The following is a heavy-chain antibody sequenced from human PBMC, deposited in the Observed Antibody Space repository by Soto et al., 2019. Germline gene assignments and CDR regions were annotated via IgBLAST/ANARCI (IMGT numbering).Heavy chain of an antibody. CDR1: GFTLSIYS. D-gene: IGHD3-22*01. V-gene: IGHV3-21*01. J-gene: IGHJ4*02. CDR2: ITTSSSFR. CDR3: ARDLLQGVTYYYDSSGYRDY. Sequence: PGGSLRLSCAASGFTLSIYSMNWVRQAPGKGLEWVADITTSSSFRFYADSLKGRFTISRDDAKNSIYLQMNSLRDEDTGVYYCARDLLQGVTYYYDSSGYRDYWGQGTLVTVSS.